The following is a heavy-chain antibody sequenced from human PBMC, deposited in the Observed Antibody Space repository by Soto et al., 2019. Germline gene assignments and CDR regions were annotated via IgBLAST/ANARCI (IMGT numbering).Heavy chain of an antibody. CDR2: INACNGNT. V-gene: IGHV1-18*01. Sequence: ASVKVSCKASGYTFTSYGISWVRQAPGQRLEWMGWINACNGNTKYAQKFQGRVTITRDTSASTAYMELSSLRSEDTAVYYCARDSLPITMVRGVPKVNWFDPWGQGTLVTVSS. CDR1: GYTFTSYG. CDR3: ARDSLPITMVRGVPKVNWFDP. D-gene: IGHD3-10*01. J-gene: IGHJ5*02.